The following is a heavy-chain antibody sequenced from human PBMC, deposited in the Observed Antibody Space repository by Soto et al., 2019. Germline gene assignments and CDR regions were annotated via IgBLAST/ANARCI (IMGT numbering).Heavy chain of an antibody. D-gene: IGHD6-19*01. CDR1: GFSLRTSGVG. V-gene: IGHV2-5*01. CDR3: ANSGSSGWYGWFDP. J-gene: IGHJ5*02. CDR2: IYCNDDK. Sequence: SGPTLVNPTHTLTLTCIFSGFSLRTSGVGVGWIRQPPGKALEWLGFIYCNDDKRYSPSLKSRLTITKDTSKNQVVLTMTNMDPVDTATYYCANSGSSGWYGWFDPWGQGTLVTVSS.